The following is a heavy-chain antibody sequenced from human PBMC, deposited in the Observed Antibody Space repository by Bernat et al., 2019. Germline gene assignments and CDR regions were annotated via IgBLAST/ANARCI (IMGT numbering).Heavy chain of an antibody. CDR2: ISGSGGST. CDR1: GFTFSTYG. Sequence: EVQLLESGGGLVQPGGSLRLSCAASGFTFSTYGMSWVRQVPGKGLEWVSAISGSGGSTYYADSVKGRFTISRDNSKNTLYLQMNSLRAEDTAVYYCAKDPPYSSGWYPEYFQHWGQGTLVTVSS. CDR3: AKDPPYSSGWYPEYFQH. V-gene: IGHV3-23*01. D-gene: IGHD6-19*01. J-gene: IGHJ1*01.